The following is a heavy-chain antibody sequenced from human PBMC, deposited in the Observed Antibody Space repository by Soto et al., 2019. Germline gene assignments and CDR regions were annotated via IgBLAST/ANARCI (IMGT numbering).Heavy chain of an antibody. CDR2: ISPPNFNT. V-gene: IGHV1-18*01. D-gene: IGHD3-9*01. CDR1: GYTFTHFY. Sequence: QVQLEQSGAEVKKPGDSVKVSCKASGYTFTHFYITWVRQAPGQGLEWMGAISPPNFNTNYAQKFRGRATLTTEKTTNTAYMDLRSLTSDDTAVYYCARDEGGYDISTGYYKAHHFDYWGQGVPVTVFS. CDR3: ARDEGGYDISTGYYKAHHFDY. J-gene: IGHJ4*02.